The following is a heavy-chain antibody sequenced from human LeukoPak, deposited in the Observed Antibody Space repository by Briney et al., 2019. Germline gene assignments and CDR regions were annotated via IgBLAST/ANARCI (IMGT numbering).Heavy chain of an antibody. CDR2: IRSKANSYAT. Sequence: GGSLRLSCAASGFTFSGSAMHWVRQASGKGLEWVGRIRSKANSYATAYAASVKGRFTISRDDSKNTAYLQMNSLKTEDTAVYYCTRRVVPAAMSYTHPSDDAFDIWGQGTMVTVSS. CDR3: TRRVVPAAMSYTHPSDDAFDI. CDR1: GFTFSGSA. V-gene: IGHV3-73*01. J-gene: IGHJ3*02. D-gene: IGHD2-2*01.